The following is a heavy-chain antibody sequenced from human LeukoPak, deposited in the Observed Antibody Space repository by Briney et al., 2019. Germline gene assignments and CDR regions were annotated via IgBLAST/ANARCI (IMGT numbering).Heavy chain of an antibody. CDR2: IYSGGST. CDR1: EFSVGSNY. D-gene: IGHD2-15*01. V-gene: IGHV3-66*01. Sequence: GGSLRLSCAASEFSVGSNYMTWVRQAPGKGLEWVSLIYSGGSTYYADSVKGRFTISRDNSKNTLYLQMNSLRAEDTAVYYCAREGPGYCSGGTCYSTGYFDYWGQGTVVTVSS. CDR3: AREGPGYCSGGTCYSTGYFDY. J-gene: IGHJ4*02.